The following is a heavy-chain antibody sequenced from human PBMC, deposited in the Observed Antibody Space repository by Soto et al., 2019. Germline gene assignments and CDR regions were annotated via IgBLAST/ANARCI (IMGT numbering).Heavy chain of an antibody. CDR3: ARESYQLLPDI. V-gene: IGHV3-72*01. CDR2: SRNKANSYTS. Sequence: GGSLRLSCAASGFSFSDYYMDWVRQLPGKGLEWVGRSRNKANSYTSEYAPSVKGRFTISRHDSEDSMYLQMSSLKTEDTAVYYCARESYQLLPDIWGQGTMVTVSS. D-gene: IGHD2-2*01. J-gene: IGHJ3*02. CDR1: GFSFSDYY.